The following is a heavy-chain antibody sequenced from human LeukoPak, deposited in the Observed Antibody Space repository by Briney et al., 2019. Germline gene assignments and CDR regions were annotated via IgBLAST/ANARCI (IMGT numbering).Heavy chain of an antibody. D-gene: IGHD3-10*01. Sequence: GGSLRLSCAASGFTFSSYEMNWVRQAPGKGLEWVSYISSSGSIIYYADSVKGRFTISRDNAKNSLYLQMNSLRAEDTAVYYCAKDRRHMVRGGTDAFDIWGQGTMVTVSS. V-gene: IGHV3-48*03. J-gene: IGHJ3*02. CDR1: GFTFSSYE. CDR2: ISSSGSII. CDR3: AKDRRHMVRGGTDAFDI.